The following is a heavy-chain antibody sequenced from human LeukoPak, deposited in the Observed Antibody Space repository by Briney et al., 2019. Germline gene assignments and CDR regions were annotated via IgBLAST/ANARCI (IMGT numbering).Heavy chain of an antibody. V-gene: IGHV3-49*04. CDR1: GFTFGDYT. CDR3: TSLSGF. J-gene: IGHJ4*02. Sequence: GRSLRLSCTASGFTFGDYTMSWVRQAPGKGLEWVGFIRGKSYGGTTEYAASVKGRFTISRDDSKSIAYLQMSSLKTEDTAVYYCTSLSGFWGQGTLVTVSS. D-gene: IGHD3-22*01. CDR2: IRGKSYGGTT.